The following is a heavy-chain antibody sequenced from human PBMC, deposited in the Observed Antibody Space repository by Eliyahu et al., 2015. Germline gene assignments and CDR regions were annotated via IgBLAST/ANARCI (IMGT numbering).Heavy chain of an antibody. CDR2: ISGIAAST. CDR1: DLNVSSYA. CDR3: AKLLDC. J-gene: IGHJ4*02. Sequence: EVQLLESGGGLVQPGGXLRLSCAASDLNVSSYAMXWVRPAPGKGVGWVSTISGIAASTYYADSVQGRFIISRDSTKNMLYLQMTSLRADDTAIYYCAKLLDCWGRGTLVTVSS. V-gene: IGHV3-23*01.